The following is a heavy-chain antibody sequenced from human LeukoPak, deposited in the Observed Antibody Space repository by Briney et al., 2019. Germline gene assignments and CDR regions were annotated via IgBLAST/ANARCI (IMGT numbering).Heavy chain of an antibody. V-gene: IGHV1-18*01. CDR2: ISAYNGNT. CDR1: GYTFSSYD. D-gene: IGHD2-2*01. J-gene: IGHJ4*02. Sequence: ASVTVSCKASGYTFSSYDINWVRQATGQGLEWMGWISAYNGNTNYAQKLQGRVTMTTDTSTSTAYMELWSLRSDDTAVYYCARGMYCSSTSCYSDMGYWGQGTLVTVSS. CDR3: ARGMYCSSTSCYSDMGY.